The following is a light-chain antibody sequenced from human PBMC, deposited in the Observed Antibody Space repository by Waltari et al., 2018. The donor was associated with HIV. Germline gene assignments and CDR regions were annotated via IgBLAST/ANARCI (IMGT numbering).Light chain of an antibody. CDR2: EVS. Sequence: QSALTQPASVSGSPGQSITIYCTGTSSDIGGYKYVSWYKQQPGKAPKLMISEVSNRPSGVSNRFSGSKSGNTASLTISGLQAEDEADYYCSSYTTSSTWVFGGGTKLTVL. J-gene: IGLJ3*02. CDR3: SSYTTSSTWV. CDR1: SSDIGGYKY. V-gene: IGLV2-14*01.